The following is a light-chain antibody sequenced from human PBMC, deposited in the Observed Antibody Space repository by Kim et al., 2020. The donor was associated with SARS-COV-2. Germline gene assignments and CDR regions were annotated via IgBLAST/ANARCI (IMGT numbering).Light chain of an antibody. V-gene: IGKV1-39*01. Sequence: SVGDRVTITCPESQSISSYLNWYQQKPGKAPQLLVYAASSLQSGVPSRFSCSGSGTDFTLTISSLQPEDFATYYCQQSYSTPPITFGQGTRLEIK. CDR1: QSISSY. CDR2: AAS. CDR3: QQSYSTPPIT. J-gene: IGKJ5*01.